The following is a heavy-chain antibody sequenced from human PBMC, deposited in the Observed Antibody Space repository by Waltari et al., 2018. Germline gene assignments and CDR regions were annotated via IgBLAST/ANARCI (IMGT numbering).Heavy chain of an antibody. Sequence: EVQLVESGGGLVQPGGSLRLSCAASGFTFSSYWMHWVRQAPGKGLVWVSDSHTDGRTTNYADTVKVRFTISRDNAKNTLYLQMDSLRAEETAVYYCVIGAQHVSNWYASGYFQHWGQGTLGTVSS. CDR1: GFTFSSYW. D-gene: IGHD6-13*01. CDR3: VIGAQHVSNWYASGYFQH. CDR2: SHTDGRTT. V-gene: IGHV3-74*01. J-gene: IGHJ1*01.